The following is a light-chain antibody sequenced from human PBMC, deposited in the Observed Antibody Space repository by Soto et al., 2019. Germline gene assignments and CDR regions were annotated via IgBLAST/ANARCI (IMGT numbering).Light chain of an antibody. CDR2: LNSDGSH. CDR1: SGHSSHA. J-gene: IGLJ2*01. CDR3: QTWGTGILV. V-gene: IGLV4-69*01. Sequence: QPVLTQSPSASASLGASVKLTCTLSSGHSSHAIAWHQQQPEKGPRYLMKLNSDGSHNKGDGIPDRFSGSSSGAERYLTISSLQSEDEADYYCQTWGTGILVFGGGTKVTVL.